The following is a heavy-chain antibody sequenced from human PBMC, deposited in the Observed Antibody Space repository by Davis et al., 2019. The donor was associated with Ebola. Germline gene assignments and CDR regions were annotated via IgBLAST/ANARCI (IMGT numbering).Heavy chain of an antibody. J-gene: IGHJ6*02. CDR3: ASPPGYYGMDV. CDR1: GGPFSGYY. Sequence: MPSETLSLTCAVYGGPFSGYYWSWIRQPPGKGLEWIGEINHSGSTNYNPSLKSRVTISVDTSKNQFSLKLSSVTAADTAVYYCASPPGYYGMDVWGQGTTVTVSS. V-gene: IGHV4-34*01. CDR2: INHSGST.